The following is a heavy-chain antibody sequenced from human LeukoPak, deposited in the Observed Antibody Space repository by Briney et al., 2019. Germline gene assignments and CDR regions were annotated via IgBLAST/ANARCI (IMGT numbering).Heavy chain of an antibody. Sequence: PSETLSLTCTVSGGSISSYYWSWIRQPPGKGLEWIGYIYYSGSTNYNPSLKSRVTISVDTSKNQFSLKLSSVTAADRAVYYCARQDPYYDFWSGSASPYFDYWGQGTLVTVSS. J-gene: IGHJ4*02. CDR1: GGSISSYY. CDR2: IYYSGST. CDR3: ARQDPYYDFWSGSASPYFDY. V-gene: IGHV4-59*08. D-gene: IGHD3-3*01.